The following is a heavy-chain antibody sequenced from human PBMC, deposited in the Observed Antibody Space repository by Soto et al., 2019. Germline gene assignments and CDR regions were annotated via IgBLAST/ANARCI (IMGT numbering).Heavy chain of an antibody. Sequence: QLQLQESGSRLVKASQTLSLTCAVSGGSISSGGFSCNWIRQPPGKGLEWIGYIYHSGSTYFNPSLKIRVTMSVARSTTQSSLQLSSVTAADTAVYYCASRLSDYFAYWGQGTPVTVSS. D-gene: IGHD6-19*01. CDR2: IYHSGST. CDR3: ASRLSDYFAY. V-gene: IGHV4-30-2*01. CDR1: GGSISSGGFS. J-gene: IGHJ4*02.